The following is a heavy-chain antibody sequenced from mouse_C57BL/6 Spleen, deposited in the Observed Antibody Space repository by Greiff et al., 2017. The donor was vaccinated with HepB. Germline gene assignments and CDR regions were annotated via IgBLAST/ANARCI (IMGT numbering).Heavy chain of an antibody. CDR2: ILPGSGST. V-gene: IGHV1-9*01. Sequence: ESGAELMKPGASVKLSCKATGYTFTGYWIEWVKQRPGHGLEWIGEILPGSGSTNYNEKFKGKATFTADTSSNTAYIQLSSLTTEDSAIYYCARGAYGSSPYAMDYWGQGTSVTVSS. D-gene: IGHD1-1*01. J-gene: IGHJ4*01. CDR1: GYTFTGYW. CDR3: ARGAYGSSPYAMDY.